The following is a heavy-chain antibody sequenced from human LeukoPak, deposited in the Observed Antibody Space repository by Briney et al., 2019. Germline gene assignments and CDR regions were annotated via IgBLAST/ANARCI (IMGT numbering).Heavy chain of an antibody. J-gene: IGHJ4*02. Sequence: PVKVSCKASGGTFSSYAFSWVRQAPGQGLEWMGRIILIHGISNYAQKFQGRVTITADKSTSTAYMELNSLRSEDTAVYYCARDLDTAMAAMVNWGQGTLVTVSS. D-gene: IGHD5-18*01. CDR1: GGTFSSYA. CDR3: ARDLDTAMAAMVN. CDR2: IILIHGIS. V-gene: IGHV1-69*04.